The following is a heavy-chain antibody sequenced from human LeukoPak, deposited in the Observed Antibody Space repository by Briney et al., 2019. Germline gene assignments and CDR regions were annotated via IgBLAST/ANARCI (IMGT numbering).Heavy chain of an antibody. CDR1: GGTFSSSA. V-gene: IGHV1-69*13. Sequence: GASVKVSCKASGGTFSSSAISWVRQAPGQGLEWMGGIIPIFDTANYAQKFRGRVTITVDESTSTAYMELSSLRSEDTAVYYCATQSVAAVYSWFDPWGRGTLVTVSS. CDR3: ATQSVAAVYSWFDP. D-gene: IGHD2-15*01. CDR2: IIPIFDTA. J-gene: IGHJ5*02.